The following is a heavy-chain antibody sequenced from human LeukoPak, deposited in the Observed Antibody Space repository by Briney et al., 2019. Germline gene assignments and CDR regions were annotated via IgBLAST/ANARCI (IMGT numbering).Heavy chain of an antibody. CDR1: GYSISSGYY. CDR3: ATFGSSMATFAY. D-gene: IGHD5-24*01. Sequence: PSESLSLTCTVSGYSISSGYYWGWIRQPPGKGLEWIGYIYYTGSTDYNPSLKSRVIILVDTSKNQFSLKLSSVTAADTAVYYCATFGSSMATFAYWGEGTLVTVSS. J-gene: IGHJ4*02. V-gene: IGHV4-61*01. CDR2: IYYTGST.